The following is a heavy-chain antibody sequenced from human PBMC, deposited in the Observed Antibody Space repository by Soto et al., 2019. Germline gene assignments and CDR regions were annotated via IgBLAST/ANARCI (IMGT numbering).Heavy chain of an antibody. V-gene: IGHV3-15*01. D-gene: IGHD3-16*02. J-gene: IGHJ4*02. CDR1: GFTFSNAW. CDR2: IKSKTDGGTT. CDR3: TASYVWGSYRPFDY. Sequence: GGSLRLSCAASGFTFSNAWMSWVRQAPGKGLEWVGRIKSKTDGGTTDYAAPVKGRFTISRDDSKNTLYLQMNSLKTEDTAVYYCTASYVWGSYRPFDYRGQGTLVTVSS.